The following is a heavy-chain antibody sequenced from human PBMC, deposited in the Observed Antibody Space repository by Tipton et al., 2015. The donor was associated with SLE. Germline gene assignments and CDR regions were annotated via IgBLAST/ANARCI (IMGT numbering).Heavy chain of an antibody. D-gene: IGHD3-10*01. CDR3: AKAQSGSGSNFDY. CDR2: IYSGGGT. Sequence: GSLRLSCAASGFTVSSNYMTWVRQAPGKGLEWVSVIYSGGGTKYADSVKGRFTISRDNSKNTLYLQMNSLRAEDTAVYYCAKAQSGSGSNFDYWGQGTLVTVSS. V-gene: IGHV3-53*05. CDR1: GFTVSSNY. J-gene: IGHJ4*02.